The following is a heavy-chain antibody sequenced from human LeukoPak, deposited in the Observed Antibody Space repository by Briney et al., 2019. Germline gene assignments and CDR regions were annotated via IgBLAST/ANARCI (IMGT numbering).Heavy chain of an antibody. CDR3: TRHHGDYCSSTSCYRSDFDY. Sequence: PGGSLRLSCAASGFTFSGSAMHWVRQASGKGLEWVGRIRSKANSYATAYAASVKGRFTISRDDSKSTAYLQMNSLKTEDTAVYYCTRHHGDYCSSTSCYRSDFDYWGQGTLVTVSS. CDR1: GFTFSGSA. D-gene: IGHD2-2*01. CDR2: IRSKANSYAT. V-gene: IGHV3-73*01. J-gene: IGHJ4*02.